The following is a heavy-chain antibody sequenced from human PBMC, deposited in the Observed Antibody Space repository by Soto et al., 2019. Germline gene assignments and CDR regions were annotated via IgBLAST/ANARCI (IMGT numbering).Heavy chain of an antibody. CDR3: ARDGYRVVVVARPKHYGMDV. CDR1: GFTFSSYA. CDR2: ISYDGSNK. V-gene: IGHV3-30-3*01. D-gene: IGHD2-15*01. Sequence: QVQLVESGGGVVQPGRSLRLSCAASGFTFSSYAMHWVRQAPGKGLEWVAVISYDGSNKYYADSVKGRFTISRDNSKNTLYLQMNSLRAEDTAVYYCARDGYRVVVVARPKHYGMDVWGQGTTVTVSS. J-gene: IGHJ6*02.